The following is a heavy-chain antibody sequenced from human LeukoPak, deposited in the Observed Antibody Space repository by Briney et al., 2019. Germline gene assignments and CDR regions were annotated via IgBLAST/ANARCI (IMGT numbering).Heavy chain of an antibody. D-gene: IGHD3-3*01. V-gene: IGHV3-74*01. J-gene: IGHJ4*02. CDR3: ARVDDFWSGYYFNFDY. CDR1: GFTFSSYW. CDR2: INSDGSST. Sequence: PGGSLRLSCAASGFTFSSYWMHWVRQAPGKGLVWVSRINSDGSSTSYADSVKGRFTISRDNAKNTLYLQMNSLRAEDTAVYYCARVDDFWSGYYFNFDYWGQGTLVTVSS.